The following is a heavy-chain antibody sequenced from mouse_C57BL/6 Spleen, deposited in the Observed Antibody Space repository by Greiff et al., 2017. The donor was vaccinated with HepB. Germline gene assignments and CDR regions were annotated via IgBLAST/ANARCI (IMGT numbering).Heavy chain of an antibody. Sequence: VQLQQPGAELVRPGSSVKLSCKASGYTFTSYWMDWVKQRPGQGLERIGNIYPSDSETHYNQKFKDKATLTVDKSSSTAYMQLSSLTSEDSAVYYCARGEYGNYGNYAMDYWGQGTSVTVSS. J-gene: IGHJ4*01. D-gene: IGHD2-1*01. CDR3: ARGEYGNYGNYAMDY. CDR2: IYPSDSET. CDR1: GYTFTSYW. V-gene: IGHV1-61*01.